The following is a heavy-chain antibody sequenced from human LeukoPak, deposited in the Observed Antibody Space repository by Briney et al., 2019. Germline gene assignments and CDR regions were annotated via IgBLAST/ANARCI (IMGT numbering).Heavy chain of an antibody. CDR3: ARGYSSSWLGYFDY. CDR2: VSSDGSIK. D-gene: IGHD6-13*01. V-gene: IGHV3-30*03. J-gene: IGHJ4*02. CDR1: GFTFSSYG. Sequence: GGSLRLSCAASGFTFSSYGIHWVAQAPGKGLEWVAVVSSDGSIKYYADSVKGRFTISRDTSNNTVYLQMNSLGAEDTAFYYCARGYSSSWLGYFDYWGQGTLVTVSS.